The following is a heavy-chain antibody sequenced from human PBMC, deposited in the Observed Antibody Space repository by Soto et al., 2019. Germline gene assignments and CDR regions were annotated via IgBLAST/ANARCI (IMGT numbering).Heavy chain of an antibody. CDR3: AKEGGDYDPYGMDV. CDR1: GFTFSSYG. Sequence: QVQLVESGGGVVQPGRSLRLSCAASGFTFSSYGMHWVRQAPGKGLEWVAVISYDGSNKYYADSVKGRFTISRDNSKNALYLQRNSLRAEDRAVYYCAKEGGDYDPYGMDVWGQGTTVTVSS. D-gene: IGHD4-17*01. CDR2: ISYDGSNK. V-gene: IGHV3-30*18. J-gene: IGHJ6*02.